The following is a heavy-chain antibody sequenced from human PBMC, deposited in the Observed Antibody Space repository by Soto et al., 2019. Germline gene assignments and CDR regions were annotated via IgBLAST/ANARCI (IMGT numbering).Heavy chain of an antibody. J-gene: IGHJ4*02. CDR1: GFTFSNYA. V-gene: IGHV3-30-3*01. D-gene: IGHD2-15*01. CDR2: ISYDGSSK. Sequence: QVQLVESGGGVVQPGRSLRLSCAASGFTFSNYAMNWVRQAPGKGLEWVAVISYDGSSKYFADSVKGRFTISRDNSKNTLYLHMNGLRPEDTAVYYCARDKCSGGHCYSYFDYWGQGILVTVSS. CDR3: ARDKCSGGHCYSYFDY.